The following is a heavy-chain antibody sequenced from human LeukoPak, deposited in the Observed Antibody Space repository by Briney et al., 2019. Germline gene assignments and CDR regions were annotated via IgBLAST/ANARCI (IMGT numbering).Heavy chain of an antibody. CDR2: IYYSGST. Sequence: SSETLSLTCTVSGGSVSSGSYYWSWIRQPPGKGLEWIGYIYYSGSTNYNPSLKSRVTISVDTSKDQFSLKLSSVTAADTAVYYCARVGDGYNSGYWGQGTLVTVSS. CDR3: ARVGDGYNSGY. CDR1: GGSVSSGSYY. D-gene: IGHD5-24*01. V-gene: IGHV4-61*01. J-gene: IGHJ4*02.